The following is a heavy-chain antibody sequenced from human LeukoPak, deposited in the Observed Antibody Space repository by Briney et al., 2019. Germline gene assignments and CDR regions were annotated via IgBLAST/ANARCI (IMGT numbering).Heavy chain of an antibody. CDR1: GFTFSSYS. CDR2: ISSSSSYI. Sequence: GGSLRLSCAASGFTFSSYSMNWVRQAPGKGLEWVSSISSSSSYIYYADSVKGRLTISRDNAKNSLYLQMNSLGAADTAVYYCARDSRHGSASYGMDVWGQGTTVTVSS. CDR3: ARDSRHGSASYGMDV. J-gene: IGHJ6*02. V-gene: IGHV3-21*01. D-gene: IGHD3-10*01.